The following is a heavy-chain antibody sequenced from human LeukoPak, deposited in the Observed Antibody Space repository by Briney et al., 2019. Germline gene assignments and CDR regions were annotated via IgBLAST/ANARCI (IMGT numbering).Heavy chain of an antibody. D-gene: IGHD3-10*01. J-gene: IGHJ6*02. V-gene: IGHV1-69*01. Sequence: GSSVKVSCKASGGTFSSYAISWVRQAPGQGLEWMGGIIPIFGTANYAQKFQGRVTITADGSTSTAYMELSSLRSEDTAVYYCARTMGRNYYYYGMDVWGQGTTVTVSS. CDR3: ARTMGRNYYYYGMDV. CDR1: GGTFSSYA. CDR2: IIPIFGTA.